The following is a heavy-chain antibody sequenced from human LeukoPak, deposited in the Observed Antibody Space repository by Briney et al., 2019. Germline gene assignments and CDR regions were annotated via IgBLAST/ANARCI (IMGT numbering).Heavy chain of an antibody. Sequence: GGSLRLPCAASGFTVSSNYMSWVRQAPGKGLEWVSVIYSGGSTYYADSVKGRFTISRDNSKNTLYLQMNSLRAEDTAVYYCARGRPTYYYDSSGYFDAFDIWGQGTMVTVSS. V-gene: IGHV3-53*01. D-gene: IGHD3-22*01. CDR2: IYSGGST. CDR3: ARGRPTYYYDSSGYFDAFDI. J-gene: IGHJ3*02. CDR1: GFTVSSNY.